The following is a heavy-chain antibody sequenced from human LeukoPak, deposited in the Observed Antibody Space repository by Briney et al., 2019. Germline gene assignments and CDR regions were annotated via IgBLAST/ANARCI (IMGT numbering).Heavy chain of an antibody. V-gene: IGHV4-38-2*02. J-gene: IGHJ6*03. Sequence: SETLSLTCTVSGYSISSGCYWGWIRQPPGKGLEWIGSIYHSGSTYYNPSLKSRVTISVDTSKNQFSLKLSSVTAADTAVYYCAGYSSSSVRYYYMDVWGKGTTVTVSS. D-gene: IGHD6-6*01. CDR3: AGYSSSSVRYYYMDV. CDR1: GYSISSGCY. CDR2: IYHSGST.